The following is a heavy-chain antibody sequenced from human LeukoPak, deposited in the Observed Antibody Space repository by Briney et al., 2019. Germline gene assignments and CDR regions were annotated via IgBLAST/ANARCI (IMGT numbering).Heavy chain of an antibody. CDR2: IYYSGST. D-gene: IGHD3-22*01. CDR1: GGSISSYY. V-gene: IGHV4-59*01. CDR3: ACDSSGYLNY. J-gene: IGHJ4*02. Sequence: SETLSLICTVSGGSISSYYWSWIRQPPGKGLEWIGYIYYSGSTNYNPSLKSRVTISVDTSKNQFSLKLSSVTAADTAVYYCACDSSGYLNYWGQGTLVTVSS.